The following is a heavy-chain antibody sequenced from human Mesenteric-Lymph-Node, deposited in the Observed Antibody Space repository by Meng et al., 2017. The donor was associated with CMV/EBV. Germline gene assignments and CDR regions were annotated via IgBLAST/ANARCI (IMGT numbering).Heavy chain of an antibody. CDR1: GFTFNTYS. Sequence: GESLKISCAASGFTFNTYSMNWVRQAPGKGLEWVSFISRSTSYIYYADSVKGRFTISRDNATNSLYLQMNTLRAEDTAVYYCARERGNDYGDYVRGLDYWGQGTLVTVSS. J-gene: IGHJ4*02. D-gene: IGHD4-17*01. V-gene: IGHV3-21*01. CDR3: ARERGNDYGDYVRGLDY. CDR2: ISRSTSYI.